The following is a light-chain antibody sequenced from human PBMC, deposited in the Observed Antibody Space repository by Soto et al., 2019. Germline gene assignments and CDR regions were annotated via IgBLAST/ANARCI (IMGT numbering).Light chain of an antibody. Sequence: QSVLTQPPSASGSPGQSVTISCSGTNSDVGGYNYVSWYQQHPGKAPKLMIYEVNKRPSGVPDRFSGSKSGNTASLTVSGLQAEDEADYYCSSYGGSNNYVFGTGTKVTVL. CDR1: NSDVGGYNY. V-gene: IGLV2-8*01. CDR3: SSYGGSNNYV. CDR2: EVN. J-gene: IGLJ1*01.